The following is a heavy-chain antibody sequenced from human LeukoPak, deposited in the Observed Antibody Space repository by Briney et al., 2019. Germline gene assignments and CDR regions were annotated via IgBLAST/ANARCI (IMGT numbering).Heavy chain of an antibody. J-gene: IGHJ4*02. CDR2: IYYSGST. Sequence: SETLSLTCTVSGGSISSGDYYWSWIRQPPGKGLEWIGYIYYSGSTYYNPSLKSQVTISVDTSKNQFSLKLSSVTAADTAVYYCARDPAYGGNPGFDYWGQGTLVTVSS. V-gene: IGHV4-30-4*08. CDR3: ARDPAYGGNPGFDY. D-gene: IGHD4-23*01. CDR1: GGSISSGDYY.